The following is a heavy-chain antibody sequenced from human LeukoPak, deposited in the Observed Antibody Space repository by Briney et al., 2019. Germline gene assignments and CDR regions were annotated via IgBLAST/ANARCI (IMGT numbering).Heavy chain of an antibody. V-gene: IGHV1-46*01. CDR3: ARDYYGSGSRIYYFDY. CDR2: INPSGGST. Sequence: ASVKVSCKASGYTFTSYYMHWVRQAPGQGLEWMGIINPSGGSTSYAQKFQGRVTMTRDTSTSTVYMELSSLRSEDTAVYYCARDYYGSGSRIYYFDYWGQGILVTVSS. CDR1: GYTFTSYY. J-gene: IGHJ4*02. D-gene: IGHD3-10*01.